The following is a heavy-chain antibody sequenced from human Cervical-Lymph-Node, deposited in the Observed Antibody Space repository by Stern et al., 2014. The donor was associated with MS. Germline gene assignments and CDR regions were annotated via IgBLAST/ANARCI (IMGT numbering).Heavy chain of an antibody. Sequence: EVQLVESGGGLAQPGRSLRLSCAAPGFIFHDFAMHWVRHAPGKGLEWVSGMSRNSDVVGYADSVKGRFTISRDNAKNSLYLQMNSLRVEDTALYFCGTVDTSILTDFWGQGTLVTVSS. D-gene: IGHD5-18*01. CDR1: GFIFHDFA. V-gene: IGHV3-9*01. CDR2: MSRNSDVV. J-gene: IGHJ4*02. CDR3: GTVDTSILTDF.